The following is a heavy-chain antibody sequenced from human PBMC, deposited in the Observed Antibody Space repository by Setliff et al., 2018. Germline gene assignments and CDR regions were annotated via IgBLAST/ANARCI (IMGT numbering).Heavy chain of an antibody. CDR2: IYYSGST. J-gene: IGHJ6*02. CDR3: ARVNQYSSVWYNYYYGMDV. CDR1: GGSISSSSYY. V-gene: IGHV4-39*07. Sequence: SETLSLTCTVSGGSISSSSYYWGWIRQPPGKGLEWIGSIYYSGSTYYNPSLKSRVTISVDTSKNQFSLKLSAVTAADTAVYYCARVNQYSSVWYNYYYGMDVWGQGTTVTVSS. D-gene: IGHD6-19*01.